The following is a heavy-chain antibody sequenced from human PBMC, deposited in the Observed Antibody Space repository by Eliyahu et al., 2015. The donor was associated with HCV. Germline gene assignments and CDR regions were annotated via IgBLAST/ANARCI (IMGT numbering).Heavy chain of an antibody. J-gene: IGHJ4*02. CDR1: GXSINYYY. Sequence: QVQLQESGPGLVKPSETLSLKCTVXGXSINYYYWXWIRXSPGKGLEWIGYIYYSGNTNYNPSLKSRVTISVDPSKNQFSLKLSSVTAADTAVYYCARQPPNTASFDYWAQGTLVTVSS. CDR2: IYYSGNT. CDR3: ARQPPNTASFDY. V-gene: IGHV4-59*08. D-gene: IGHD5-18*01.